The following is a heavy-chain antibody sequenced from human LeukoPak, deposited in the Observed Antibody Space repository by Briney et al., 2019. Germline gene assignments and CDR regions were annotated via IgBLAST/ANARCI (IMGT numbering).Heavy chain of an antibody. D-gene: IGHD3-10*01. CDR3: ARQGVVPNKAGWYFDL. CDR2: FYYTGTI. J-gene: IGHJ2*01. CDR1: GGSTSSTDHF. V-gene: IGHV4-39*01. Sequence: SETLSLTCIVSGGSTSSTDHFWGWIRQPPGKGLEWIGSFYYTGTIFYSPSLESRGTISISLKIRSVTAADTAVYYCARQGVVPNKAGWYFDLWGRGALVTVSS.